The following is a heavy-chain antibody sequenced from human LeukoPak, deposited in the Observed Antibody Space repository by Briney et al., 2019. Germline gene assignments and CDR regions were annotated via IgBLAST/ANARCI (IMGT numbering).Heavy chain of an antibody. CDR1: GFTFSSYA. D-gene: IGHD3-9*01. CDR3: ATALRYFDWPVGPYFDY. V-gene: IGHV3-23*01. J-gene: IGHJ4*02. Sequence: GGSLRLSCAASGFTFSSYAMSWVRQAPGKGLEWVSAICGSGGSTYYADPVKGRFTISRDNSKNTLYLQMNSLRAEDTAVYYCATALRYFDWPVGPYFDYWGQGTLVTVSS. CDR2: ICGSGGST.